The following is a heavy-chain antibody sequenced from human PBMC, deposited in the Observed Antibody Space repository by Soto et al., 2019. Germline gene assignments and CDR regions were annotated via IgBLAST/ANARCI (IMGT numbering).Heavy chain of an antibody. D-gene: IGHD6-25*01. CDR3: ARDRVAAGDYYFDY. Sequence: SETLSLTCTVSGGSISSGGYYWSWIRQHPGKGLEWIGYIYYSGSTYYNPSLKSRVTISVDTSKNQFSPKLSSVTAADTAVYYCARDRVAAGDYYFDYWGQGTLVTVSS. CDR2: IYYSGST. J-gene: IGHJ4*02. V-gene: IGHV4-31*03. CDR1: GGSISSGGYY.